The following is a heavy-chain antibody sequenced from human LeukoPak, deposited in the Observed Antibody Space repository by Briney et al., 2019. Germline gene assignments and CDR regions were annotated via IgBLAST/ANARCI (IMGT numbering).Heavy chain of an antibody. J-gene: IGHJ4*02. Sequence: PSETLSLTCTVSGGSISSYYWSWIRQPAGKGLEWIGRIYTSGSTNYNPSLKSRVTMSVDTSKNQFSLKLSSVTAADTAVYYCAGAIAAAGTYYFDYWGQGTLVTVSS. CDR1: GGSISSYY. CDR2: IYTSGST. CDR3: AGAIAAAGTYYFDY. V-gene: IGHV4-4*07. D-gene: IGHD6-13*01.